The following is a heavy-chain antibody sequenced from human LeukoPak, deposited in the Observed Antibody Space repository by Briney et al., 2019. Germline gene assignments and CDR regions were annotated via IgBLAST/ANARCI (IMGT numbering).Heavy chain of an antibody. CDR2: ISGSGGST. CDR3: AKETFTYSGGWYGSFDY. J-gene: IGHJ4*02. CDR1: GFTFSSYA. Sequence: PGGSLRLSCAASGFTFSSYAMSWVRQAPGKGLEWVSAISGSGGSTYYADSVKGRFTISGDNSKNTLYLQMNSLRAEDTAVYYCAKETFTYSGGWYGSFDYWGQGTLVTVSS. V-gene: IGHV3-23*01. D-gene: IGHD6-19*01.